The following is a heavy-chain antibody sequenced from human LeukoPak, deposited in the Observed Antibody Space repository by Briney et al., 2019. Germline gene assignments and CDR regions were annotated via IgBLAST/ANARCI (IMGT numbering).Heavy chain of an antibody. CDR2: VFHDGGA. J-gene: IGHJ2*01. Sequence: SETLSLSCDVSDDSISNNNWWSWVRHSPGEGLEWIGQVFHDGGASYNPSLKSRVAISVDESNNQFSLVLNSVTAADTAIYYCARNLGKSFGLWGRGTLVTVSS. CDR3: ARNLGKSFGL. CDR1: DDSISNNNW. V-gene: IGHV4-4*02.